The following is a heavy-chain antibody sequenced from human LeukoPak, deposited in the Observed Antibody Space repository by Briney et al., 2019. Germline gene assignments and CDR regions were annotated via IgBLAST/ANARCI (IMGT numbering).Heavy chain of an antibody. J-gene: IGHJ4*02. Sequence: SETLSLTCAVYGGSFSGYYWSWIRQPPGKGLEWIGEINHSGSTNYNPSLKSRVTISVDTSKNQFSLKLSSVTAAGTAVYYCARGRWLHPFDYWGQGTLVTVSS. D-gene: IGHD6-19*01. CDR3: ARGRWLHPFDY. CDR1: GGSFSGYY. CDR2: INHSGST. V-gene: IGHV4-34*01.